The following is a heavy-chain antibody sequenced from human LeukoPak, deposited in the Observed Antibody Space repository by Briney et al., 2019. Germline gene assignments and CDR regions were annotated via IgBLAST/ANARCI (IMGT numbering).Heavy chain of an antibody. CDR3: ARDRTWNYGFDY. D-gene: IGHD1-7*01. CDR2: IYYTGSS. J-gene: IGHJ4*02. V-gene: IGHV4-39*07. CDR1: GGSIRSSDDY. Sequence: PSETLSLTCSVSGGSIRSSDDYWGFVRQTPGKGLEWMGSIYYTGSSHHNPSLKSRATISVDKSKNQFSLKLSSVTAADTAVYYCARDRTWNYGFDYWGQGTLVTVSS.